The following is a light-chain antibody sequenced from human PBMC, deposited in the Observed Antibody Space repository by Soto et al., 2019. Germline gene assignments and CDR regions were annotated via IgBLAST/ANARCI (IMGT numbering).Light chain of an antibody. CDR2: GAS. V-gene: IGKV3-20*01. Sequence: RGASQSISSSLLAWYQQKPGQAPRLLIYGASSRATGIPDRFSGTGSETDFTFTISRLEPDDFAEYSCEQSNNEPLTSGHGTRLEIK. J-gene: IGKJ5*01. CDR3: EQSNNEPLT. CDR1: QSISSSL.